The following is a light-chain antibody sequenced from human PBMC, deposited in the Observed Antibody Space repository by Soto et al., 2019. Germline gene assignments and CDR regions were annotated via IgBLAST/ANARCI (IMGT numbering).Light chain of an antibody. CDR3: PHYNSYSEA. J-gene: IGKJ1*01. CDR1: QTISSW. CDR2: KAS. Sequence: DIQMTQSPSTRSGSVGDRVTITCRASQTISSWLAWYPQKPGKAPKLLIYKASTLTSGVPSRFICSGAGPEFTRPISSLKHDDFPTDYCPHYNSYSEAFGQGTKVDIK. V-gene: IGKV1-5*03.